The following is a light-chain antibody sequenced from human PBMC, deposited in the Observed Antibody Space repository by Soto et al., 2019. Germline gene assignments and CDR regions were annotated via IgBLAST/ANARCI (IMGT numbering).Light chain of an antibody. J-gene: IGLJ1*01. V-gene: IGLV1-51*02. Sequence: VLTQPPPVSSAPGQKGTISRPGSSSHIANNYVSWYQQLPGTAPKLLIYEINKRPSGIPDRFSGSKSGTSATLGITGLQTGDEADYYCGTWDSSLSAHVFGTGTKVTVL. CDR1: SSHIANNY. CDR2: EIN. CDR3: GTWDSSLSAHV.